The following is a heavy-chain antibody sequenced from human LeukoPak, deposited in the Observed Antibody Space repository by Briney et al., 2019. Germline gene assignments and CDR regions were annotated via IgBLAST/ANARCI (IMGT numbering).Heavy chain of an antibody. J-gene: IGHJ4*02. V-gene: IGHV1-8*01. D-gene: IGHD6-19*01. CDR2: MNPNSGNT. CDR3: ARRSGIAVAAVGY. CDR1: GYTFTSYD. Sequence: GASVKVSCKASGYTFTSYDITWVRQATGQGLEWMGWMNPNSGNTGYAQKFQGRVTMTRNTSISTAYMELSSLRSEDTAVYYCARRSGIAVAAVGYWGQGTLVTVSS.